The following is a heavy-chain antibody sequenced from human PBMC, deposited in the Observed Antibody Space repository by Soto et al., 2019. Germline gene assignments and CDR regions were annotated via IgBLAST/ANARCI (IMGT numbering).Heavy chain of an antibody. V-gene: IGHV3-23*01. J-gene: IGHJ4*02. Sequence: EVQLLESGGGLVQPGGSLRLSCAASGFTVSSYAMSWVRQTPGKGLEWVSAITGTGGDTYHADSVKGRFTISRDNSKNTLYFQMNSLRAEDTAIYYCVKGSSDSRPYYFDYWGQGTLVTVSS. CDR3: VKGSSDSRPYYFDY. CDR2: ITGTGGDT. D-gene: IGHD3-22*01. CDR1: GFTVSSYA.